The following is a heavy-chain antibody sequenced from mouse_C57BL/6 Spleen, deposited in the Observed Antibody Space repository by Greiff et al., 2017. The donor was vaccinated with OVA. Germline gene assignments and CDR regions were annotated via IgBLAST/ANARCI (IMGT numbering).Heavy chain of an antibody. D-gene: IGHD1-1*01. J-gene: IGHJ4*01. CDR2: IYPRSGNT. Sequence: VQLQQSGAELARPGASVKLSCKASGYTFTSYGISWVKQRTGQGLEWIGEIYPRSGNTYYNEKFKGKATLTADKSSSTAYMELRSLTSEDSAVYFCAPITTVVRDAMDYWGQGTSVTVSS. CDR1: GYTFTSYG. V-gene: IGHV1-81*01. CDR3: APITTVVRDAMDY.